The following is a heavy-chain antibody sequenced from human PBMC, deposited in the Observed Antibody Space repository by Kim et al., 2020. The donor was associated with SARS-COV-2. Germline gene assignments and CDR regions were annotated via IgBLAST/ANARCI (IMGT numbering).Heavy chain of an antibody. Sequence: TPIYYADSVKGRFTISRDNAKHSLYLQMNSLRDEDTAVYYCVRDPDALDYWGQGTLVTVSS. V-gene: IGHV3-48*02. J-gene: IGHJ4*02. CDR2: TPI. CDR3: VRDPDALDY.